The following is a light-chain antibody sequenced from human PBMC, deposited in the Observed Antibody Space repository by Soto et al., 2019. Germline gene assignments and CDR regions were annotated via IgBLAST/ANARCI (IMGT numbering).Light chain of an antibody. J-gene: IGKJ1*01. CDR2: YAS. CDR3: QQYHTYWT. V-gene: IGKV1-5*01. CDR1: QSISTW. Sequence: DIQMTQSPSTLSASVGDRVTITCRASQSISTWLAWYQQKPGNAPNLLIYYASNLESGVPSRFSGSGSGTEFPLTINSLQPDDVATYYCQQYHTYWTFGQGTKVEIK.